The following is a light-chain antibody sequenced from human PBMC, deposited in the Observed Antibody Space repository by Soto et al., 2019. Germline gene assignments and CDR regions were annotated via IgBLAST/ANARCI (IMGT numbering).Light chain of an antibody. CDR1: NIGSKS. Sequence: SYELTQAPSVSVGPGKTARITCGGKNIGSKSVHWYQQKPGQAPVLVIYYDSDRPSGIPERFSGSNSGNTATLTISRVEAGDEADYYCQVWDSISDHVVFGGGTKLTVL. J-gene: IGLJ2*01. CDR2: YDS. CDR3: QVWDSISDHVV. V-gene: IGLV3-21*04.